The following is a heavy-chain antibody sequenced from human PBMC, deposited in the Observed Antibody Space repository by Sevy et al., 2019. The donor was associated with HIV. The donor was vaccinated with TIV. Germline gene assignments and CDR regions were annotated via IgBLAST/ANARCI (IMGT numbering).Heavy chain of an antibody. D-gene: IGHD3-10*01. Sequence: GESLKISCKASGYTFTSYGISWVRQAPGQGLEWMGWISAYNGNTNYAQKLQGRVTMTTDTSTSTAYMELRSLRSDDTAVYYCARDRARSGSYYNEDYWGQGTLVTVSS. CDR1: GYTFTSYG. V-gene: IGHV1-18*01. CDR2: ISAYNGNT. J-gene: IGHJ4*02. CDR3: ARDRARSGSYYNEDY.